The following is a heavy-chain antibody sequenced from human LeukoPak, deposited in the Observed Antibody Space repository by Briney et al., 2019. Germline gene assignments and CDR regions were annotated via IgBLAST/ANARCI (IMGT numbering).Heavy chain of an antibody. J-gene: IGHJ4*02. V-gene: IGHV3-7*01. CDR1: GFTFSSYW. CDR3: ARVGGDYVPTYYFDY. D-gene: IGHD4-17*01. CDR2: IKQDGSEK. Sequence: GGSLRLSCAASGFTFSSYWMSWVRQAPGKGLGWVANIKQDGSEKYYVDSVKGRFTISRDNAKNSLYLQMNSLRAEDTAVYYCARVGGDYVPTYYFDYWGQGTLVTVSS.